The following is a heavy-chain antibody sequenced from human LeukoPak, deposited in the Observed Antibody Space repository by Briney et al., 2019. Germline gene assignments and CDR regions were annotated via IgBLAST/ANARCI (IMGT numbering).Heavy chain of an antibody. CDR2: INWNSGSI. CDR3: AKVLSPMPYYYYGMDV. CDR1: GFTFDDYA. V-gene: IGHV3-9*01. D-gene: IGHD2-2*01. J-gene: IGHJ6*02. Sequence: PGGSLRLSCAASGFTFDDYAMPWVRQAPGKGLEWVSDINWNSGSIGYADSVKGRFTISRDNAKNSLYLQMSSLIADDTALYYCAKVLSPMPYYYYGMDVWGQGTTVTVSS.